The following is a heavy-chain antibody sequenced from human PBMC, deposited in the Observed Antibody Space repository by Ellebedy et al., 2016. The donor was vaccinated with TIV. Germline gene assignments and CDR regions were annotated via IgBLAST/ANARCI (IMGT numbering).Heavy chain of an antibody. D-gene: IGHD5-12*01. V-gene: IGHV1-18*04. CDR2: ISAYNGHT. CDR1: GYTFTSYG. Sequence: ASVKVSCKASGYTFTSYGISWVRQAPGQGLEWMGWISAYNGHTNSAQNFQGRLTMITDTSTSTVYMELRNLRSDDTAVYYCARDMVQGMVARYLWFEYWGQGTLVIVSS. CDR3: ARDMVQGMVARYLWFEY. J-gene: IGHJ4*02.